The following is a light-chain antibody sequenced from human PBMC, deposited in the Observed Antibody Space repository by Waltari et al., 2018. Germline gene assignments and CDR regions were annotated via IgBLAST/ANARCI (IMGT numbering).Light chain of an antibody. Sequence: QSALTQPASLSGSPGQSITISCTGPSSDVGGYHFVSLHHQHPRQASKLMIYDVTNRPSGVSDRYAGSKSGNSASVTISGIQAEDEADYYCSSYTSSNTVVFGGGTKLTVL. V-gene: IGLV2-14*03. CDR2: DVT. J-gene: IGLJ2*01. CDR1: SSDVGGYHF. CDR3: SSYTSSNTVV.